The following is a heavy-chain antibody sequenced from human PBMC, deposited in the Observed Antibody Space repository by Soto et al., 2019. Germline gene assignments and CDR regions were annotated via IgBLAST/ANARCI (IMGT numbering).Heavy chain of an antibody. CDR2: INHSGST. CDR3: ASWIPQHHYYGSGSYYPYSNALDY. J-gene: IGHJ4*02. CDR1: GGSFSGYY. D-gene: IGHD3-10*01. Sequence: PSETLSLTCAVYGGSFSGYYWSWIRQPPGKGLEWIGEINHSGSTNYNPSLKSRVTISVDTSKNQFSLKLSSVTAADTAVYYCASWIPQHHYYGSGSYYPYSNALDYWGQGTLVTVSS. V-gene: IGHV4-34*01.